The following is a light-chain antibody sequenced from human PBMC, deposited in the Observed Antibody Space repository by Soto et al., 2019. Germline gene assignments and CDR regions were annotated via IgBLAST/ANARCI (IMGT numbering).Light chain of an antibody. J-gene: IGKJ1*01. CDR3: QQYGSSPWT. CDR1: QSVSSSY. CDR2: GAS. V-gene: IGKV3-20*01. Sequence: EIVLTQSPGTLSLSPGERATLSCRASQSVSSSYLDWYQQKPGQAPRLLIYGASSRYTGIPDRFSGSGSGTDVTLPISRLEPEDFAVYYFQQYGSSPWTFGQGTKVEIQ.